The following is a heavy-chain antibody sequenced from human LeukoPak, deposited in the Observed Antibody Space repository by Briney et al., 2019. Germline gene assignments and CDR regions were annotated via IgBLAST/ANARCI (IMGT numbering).Heavy chain of an antibody. J-gene: IGHJ5*02. CDR1: GFSFSSYW. D-gene: IGHD6-13*01. V-gene: IGHV3-7*04. CDR2: IKQDGSEK. Sequence: GGSLRLSCEASGFSFSSYWMSWVRQAPGKGLEWVASIKQDGSEKYYVDSVKGRFTISRDNAKNSLYLQMNSLRAEDTAVYYCARGHSSSPNWFDPWGQGTLVTVSS. CDR3: ARGHSSSPNWFDP.